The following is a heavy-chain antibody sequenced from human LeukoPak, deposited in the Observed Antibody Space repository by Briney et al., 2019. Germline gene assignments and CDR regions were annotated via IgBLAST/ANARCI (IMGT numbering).Heavy chain of an antibody. D-gene: IGHD2-2*01. Sequence: GGSLRLSCAASGFTFSSYGMHWVRQAPGKGLEWVAVISYDGSNKYYADSVKGRFTVSRDNSKNTLYLQMNGLRAEDTAVYYCAKDGSGSTSCYLCYYYYGMDVWGQGTTVTVSS. CDR3: AKDGSGSTSCYLCYYYYGMDV. J-gene: IGHJ6*02. CDR2: ISYDGSNK. CDR1: GFTFSSYG. V-gene: IGHV3-30*18.